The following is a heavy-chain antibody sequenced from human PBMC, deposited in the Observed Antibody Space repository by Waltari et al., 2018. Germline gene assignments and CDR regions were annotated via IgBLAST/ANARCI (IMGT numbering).Heavy chain of an antibody. Sequence: EILVVESGGGLVQLGGSLRLSCAASGFTFSSYRMTWVRQAPGKGLEWVSYISATSSSIYYADSVKGRFTISRDNAQNSLYLQMNSLRAEDTALYYCARLGVSHFDYWGQGTLVTVSS. V-gene: IGHV3-48*04. D-gene: IGHD1-26*01. CDR1: GFTFSSYR. CDR3: ARLGVSHFDY. CDR2: ISATSSSI. J-gene: IGHJ4*02.